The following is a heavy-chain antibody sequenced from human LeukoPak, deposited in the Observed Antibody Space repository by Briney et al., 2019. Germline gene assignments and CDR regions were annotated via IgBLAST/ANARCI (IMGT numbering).Heavy chain of an antibody. V-gene: IGHV4-34*01. Sequence: PSETLSLTCAVYGGSFSGYYWSWIRQPPGKGLEWIGEINHSGSTNYNPSLKSRVTMSVDTSKNQFSLKLSSVTAADTAVYYCARTIVYYDSSGPSDAFDIWGQGTMVTVSS. CDR2: INHSGST. CDR1: GGSFSGYY. J-gene: IGHJ3*02. CDR3: ARTIVYYDSSGPSDAFDI. D-gene: IGHD3-22*01.